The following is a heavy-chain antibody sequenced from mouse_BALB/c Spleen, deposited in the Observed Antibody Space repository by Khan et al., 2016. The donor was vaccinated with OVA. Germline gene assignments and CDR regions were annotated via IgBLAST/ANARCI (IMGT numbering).Heavy chain of an antibody. D-gene: IGHD1-1*01. J-gene: IGHJ4*01. Sequence: EVKLEESGPGLVKPSQSLSLTCTVTGYSITSDYAWNWIRQFPGNKLEFMGYISYSGSTSYNPSFKSRIPITRDTSKNQFFMQLNSVTTEYTATYYYARSYYGSSYGAMDYWGQGTSVTVSS. CDR3: ARSYYGSSYGAMDY. V-gene: IGHV3-2*02. CDR2: ISYSGST. CDR1: GYSITSDYA.